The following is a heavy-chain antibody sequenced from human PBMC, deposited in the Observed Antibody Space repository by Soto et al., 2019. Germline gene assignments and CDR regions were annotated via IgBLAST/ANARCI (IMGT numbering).Heavy chain of an antibody. CDR3: AKESSLAYCGGDCYSAPDV. J-gene: IGHJ6*02. Sequence: ASVKVSCKASGYTLTGYYMHWVRQAPGQGLEWMGWINPNSGGTNYAQKFQGRVTMTRDTSISTAYMELSRLRSDDTAVYYCAKESSLAYCGGDCYSAPDVWGQGTTVTVSS. CDR1: GYTLTGYY. D-gene: IGHD2-21*02. V-gene: IGHV1-2*02. CDR2: INPNSGGT.